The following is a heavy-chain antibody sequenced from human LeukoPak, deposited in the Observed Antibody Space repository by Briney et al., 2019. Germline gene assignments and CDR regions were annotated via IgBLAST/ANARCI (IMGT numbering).Heavy chain of an antibody. CDR1: GFTFNTYA. CDR3: AKNLITLLSTVTTDH. CDR2: ISGSGGST. Sequence: GGSLRLSCGASGFTFNTYAMSWVRQAPGKELEWVSAISGSGGSTYYEDSVRGRFTISRDNSKNTLYLQMNSLRAEDTAVYYCAKNLITLLSTVTTDHWGQGTLVTVSS. D-gene: IGHD4-17*01. V-gene: IGHV3-23*01. J-gene: IGHJ5*02.